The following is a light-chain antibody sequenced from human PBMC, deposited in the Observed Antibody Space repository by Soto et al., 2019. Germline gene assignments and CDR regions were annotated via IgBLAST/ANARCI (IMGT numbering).Light chain of an antibody. CDR2: AAS. Sequence: DIQMTQSPSSLSASVGDRVTITCRASQSISNNLNWYQQKPGKAPRLLIYAASSLQSGVPSRFSGGGSATYFTLVINSLQPEDFTTYYCQQSYRTPLTFGGGTKVEIK. V-gene: IGKV1-39*01. CDR1: QSISNN. CDR3: QQSYRTPLT. J-gene: IGKJ4*01.